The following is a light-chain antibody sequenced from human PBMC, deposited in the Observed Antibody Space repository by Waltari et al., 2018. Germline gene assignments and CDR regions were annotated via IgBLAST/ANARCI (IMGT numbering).Light chain of an antibody. J-gene: IGKJ2*01. CDR3: MQGTHWPYT. V-gene: IGKV2-30*02. CDR1: QRLVHSDGNTH. CDR2: RVS. Sequence: DVVMTQSPLSLPVTPGQAASISCNSSQRLVHSDGNTHLNWFQQRPGQSPRRLIYRVSNRASGVSDRFSGSGSGTDVTLKISRVEADDVGVYYGMQGTHWPYTFGQGTKLDIK.